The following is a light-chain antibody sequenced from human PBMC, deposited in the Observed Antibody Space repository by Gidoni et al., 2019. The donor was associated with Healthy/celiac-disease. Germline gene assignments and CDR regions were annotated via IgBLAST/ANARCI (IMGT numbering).Light chain of an antibody. V-gene: IGLV1-40*01. CDR2: GNS. Sequence: QSVLTQPPSVSGAPGQRVTISRTGSSSNIGAGYDVHWYQQRPGTAPKLLIYGNSNRPSGVPDRFSGSKSGTSASLAITGLQAEDEADYYCQSYDSSLSRVFGGGTKLTVL. CDR1: SSNIGAGYD. J-gene: IGLJ3*02. CDR3: QSYDSSLSRV.